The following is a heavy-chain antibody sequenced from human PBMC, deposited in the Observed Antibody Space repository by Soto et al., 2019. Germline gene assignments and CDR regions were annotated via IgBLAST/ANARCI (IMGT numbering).Heavy chain of an antibody. Sequence: QVQLQESGPGLVKPSETLSLTCTVSGGSISSYYWSWIRQPPGKGLEWIGYIYYSGSTNYNPSLKSRVTISVDTSTNQFSLKLSSVTAADTAVYYCARDPSGGYSYGSNWFDPWGQGTLVTVSS. CDR1: GGSISSYY. D-gene: IGHD5-18*01. J-gene: IGHJ5*02. CDR2: IYYSGST. V-gene: IGHV4-59*01. CDR3: ARDPSGGYSYGSNWFDP.